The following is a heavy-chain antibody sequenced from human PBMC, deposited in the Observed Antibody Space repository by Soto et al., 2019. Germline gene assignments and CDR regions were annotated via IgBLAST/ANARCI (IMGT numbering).Heavy chain of an antibody. J-gene: IGHJ4*01. CDR2: MNPNSVNT. CDR3: ARTSPAANQNFKFDY. D-gene: IGHD2-15*01. V-gene: IGHV1-8*01. CDR1: GYTFTSYD. Sequence: QVQLVQSGAAVKKPGASVKVSCKASGYTFTSYDINWVRQVTGQGLEWMGWMNPNSVNTGYAPKFQGRVTMPRNTSISTADMELSSLRSEDTAVYYCARTSPAANQNFKFDYWGHGTLVTVSS.